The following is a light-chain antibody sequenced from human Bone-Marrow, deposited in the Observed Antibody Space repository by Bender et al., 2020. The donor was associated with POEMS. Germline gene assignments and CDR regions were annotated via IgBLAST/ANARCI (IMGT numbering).Light chain of an antibody. CDR3: CSFAGGNSFV. CDR1: SSDVGNYNF. J-gene: IGLJ1*01. V-gene: IGLV2-11*01. CDR2: DVS. Sequence: QSALTQPRSVSGSPGQSVTISCTGTSSDVGNYNFVSWYQQHPGQAPKVMIYDVSKRPSGVPDRFSGSQSGTSASLAITGLQADDEADYYCCSFAGGNSFVFGSGTMVTVL.